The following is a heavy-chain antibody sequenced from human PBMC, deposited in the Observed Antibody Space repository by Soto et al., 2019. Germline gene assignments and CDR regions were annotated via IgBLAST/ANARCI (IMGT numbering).Heavy chain of an antibody. Sequence: PGESLKISCKGSGYSFITYWIGWVRQMPGKGLEWMGIIYAGDSDTRYSPSFQGQVTISADKSITTAYLQWSSLKASDTAMYYCARHRVAGGIDGFDIWGQGTMVTVSS. CDR1: GYSFITYW. J-gene: IGHJ3*02. CDR3: ARHRVAGGIDGFDI. V-gene: IGHV5-51*01. D-gene: IGHD6-19*01. CDR2: IYAGDSDT.